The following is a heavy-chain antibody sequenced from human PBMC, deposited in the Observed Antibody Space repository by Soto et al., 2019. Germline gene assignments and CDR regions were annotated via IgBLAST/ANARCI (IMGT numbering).Heavy chain of an antibody. J-gene: IGHJ6*03. CDR3: ARGRRGEGGGILIGYYRTYYYYHMDV. V-gene: IGHV4-34*01. D-gene: IGHD3-9*01. CDR2: INHSGST. CDR1: GGSFSGYY. Sequence: TSETLSLTCAVYGGSFSGYYWSWIRQPPGKGLEWIGEINHSGSTNYNPSLKSRGTISVDTSKNQFSLKLSSVTAADTAVYYWARGRRGEGGGILIGYYRTYYYYHMDVWGKGTTVTVSS.